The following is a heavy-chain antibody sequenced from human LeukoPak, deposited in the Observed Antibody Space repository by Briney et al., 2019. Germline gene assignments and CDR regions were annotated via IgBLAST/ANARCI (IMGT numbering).Heavy chain of an antibody. D-gene: IGHD2-21*01. Sequence: PSETLSLTCTVSGGSISSGGYYWSWIRQPRGKGLEWIGYIYHSGSTYYNPSLKSRVTISVDTSKNQFSLKLSSVTAADTAVYYCARLPRTYCGGDCYSYYFDYWGQGTLVTVSS. CDR1: GGSISSGGYY. CDR3: ARLPRTYCGGDCYSYYFDY. CDR2: IYHSGST. V-gene: IGHV4-30-2*03. J-gene: IGHJ4*02.